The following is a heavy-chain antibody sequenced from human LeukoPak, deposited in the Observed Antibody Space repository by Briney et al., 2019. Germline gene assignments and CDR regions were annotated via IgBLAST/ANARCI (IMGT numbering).Heavy chain of an antibody. J-gene: IGHJ4*02. CDR2: IHRGGST. V-gene: IGHV4-38-2*02. D-gene: IGHD5/OR15-5a*01. CDR3: ARVYISGRSYFDY. Sequence: SETLSLTCSVSGYSISSGFYWGWIRQPPGKGLEWIGTIHRGGSTSNNPSLKSRLTISVDTSKNQFSLNLSSVTVAGTAIYYCARVYISGRSYFDYWGQGILVTVSS. CDR1: GYSISSGFY.